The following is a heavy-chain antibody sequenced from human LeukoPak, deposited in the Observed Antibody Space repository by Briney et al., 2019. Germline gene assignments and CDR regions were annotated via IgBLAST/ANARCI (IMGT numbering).Heavy chain of an antibody. Sequence: ASVKVSCKASGYTFTGYYMHWVRQAPGQGLEWMGWINPNSGGTNYAQKFQGWVTMTRDTSISTAYMELSRLRSDDTAVYYCARVPLYCSSTSCYISDYWGQGTLVTVSS. V-gene: IGHV1-2*04. CDR3: ARVPLYCSSTSCYISDY. CDR2: INPNSGGT. D-gene: IGHD2-2*02. J-gene: IGHJ4*02. CDR1: GYTFTGYY.